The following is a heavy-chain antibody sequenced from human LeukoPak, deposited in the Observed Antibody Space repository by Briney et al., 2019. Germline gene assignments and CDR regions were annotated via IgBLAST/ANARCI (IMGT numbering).Heavy chain of an antibody. CDR1: GDSISSTYN. CDR2: FYHSGKT. CDR3: ARDAWDFWTDHHKRFDY. V-gene: IGHV4-38-2*02. Sequence: SETLSLTCALSGDSISSTYNWGWIRQPPGKGLEWIWIFYHSGKTYYNPSLKSRVTISVDPSNNQFSLKLSSVTAEDTAVYHCARDAWDFWTDHHKRFDYWGEGTVVSVSS. J-gene: IGHJ4*02. D-gene: IGHD3/OR15-3a*01.